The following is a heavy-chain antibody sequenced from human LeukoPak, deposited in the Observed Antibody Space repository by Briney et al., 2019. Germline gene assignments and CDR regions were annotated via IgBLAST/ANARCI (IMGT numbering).Heavy chain of an antibody. CDR3: AKDSADGSGSYYKYY. Sequence: GRSLRLSCAASGFTSSSYAMHWVRQAPGKGLEWVAVISYDGSNKYYADSVKGRFTISRDNSKNTLYLQMNSLRAEDTAVYYCAKDSADGSGSYYKYYWGQGTLVTVSS. V-gene: IGHV3-30*04. D-gene: IGHD3-10*01. CDR1: GFTSSSYA. J-gene: IGHJ4*02. CDR2: ISYDGSNK.